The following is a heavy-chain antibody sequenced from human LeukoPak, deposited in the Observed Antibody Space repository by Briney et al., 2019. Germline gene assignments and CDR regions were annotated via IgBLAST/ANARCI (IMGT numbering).Heavy chain of an antibody. CDR2: IYPGDSDT. J-gene: IGHJ3*02. CDR3: AFYYDSSGPEAFDI. Sequence: GESLKISCKGSGDSFASYWIGWVRQMPGKGLEWMGIIYPGDSDTRYSPSFQGQVTISADKSISTAYLQWSSLKASDTAMYYCAFYYDSSGPEAFDIWGQGTMVTVSS. CDR1: GDSFASYW. D-gene: IGHD3-22*01. V-gene: IGHV5-51*01.